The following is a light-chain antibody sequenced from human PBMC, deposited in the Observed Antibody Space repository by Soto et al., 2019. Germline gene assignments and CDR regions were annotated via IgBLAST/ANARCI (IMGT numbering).Light chain of an antibody. V-gene: IGLV1-44*01. Sequence: QAVVTQPPSTSGTPGQRVTISCSGSSSNLGSNTVSWYQHLPGTAPKLLIYSTNQRPSGVPDRFSGSKSGTSASLAISGLQSEDEADYYCAAWDDSLSGMVFGGGTKVTVL. CDR2: STN. J-gene: IGLJ2*01. CDR1: SSNLGSNT. CDR3: AAWDDSLSGMV.